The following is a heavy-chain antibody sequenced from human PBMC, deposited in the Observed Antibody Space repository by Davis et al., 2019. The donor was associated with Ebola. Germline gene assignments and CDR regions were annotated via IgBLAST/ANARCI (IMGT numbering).Heavy chain of an antibody. Sequence: SETLSLTCSVSGGSVGSDYWSWIRQSPGKGLEWIAFISNGGRTIYNPSLRGRVTISIDTSKNQFSLKLSSVTAADTAVYYCARVGYRSSPDFWWFDPWGQGTLVTVSS. D-gene: IGHD6-13*01. V-gene: IGHV4-59*02. CDR2: ISNGGRT. CDR1: GGSVGSDY. CDR3: ARVGYRSSPDFWWFDP. J-gene: IGHJ5*02.